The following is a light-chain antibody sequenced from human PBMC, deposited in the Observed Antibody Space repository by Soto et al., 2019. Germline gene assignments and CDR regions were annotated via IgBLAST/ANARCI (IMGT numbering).Light chain of an antibody. Sequence: DIQMTQSPSSVSASVVDRFTIACRASRDISTWLAWYQQKPGKAPKLLIYGASNLQSGVPSRFSGRGSGTDFTLTISSLQPEDFGTYYCQQANSFPFIFAQGTKVDIK. J-gene: IGKJ2*01. CDR1: RDISTW. V-gene: IGKV1D-12*01. CDR3: QQANSFPFI. CDR2: GAS.